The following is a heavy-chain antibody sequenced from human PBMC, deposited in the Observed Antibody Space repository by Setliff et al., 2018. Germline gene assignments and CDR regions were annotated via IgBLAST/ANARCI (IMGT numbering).Heavy chain of an antibody. Sequence: ASVKVSCKASGHTFITFGISWVRQAPGQGLEWMGWISAYSDDTKYAEKFQGRVTMTMDTSTGTAYMELRSSRSDDTAVYICAYDSSGYYPGYWGQGTLVTVSS. D-gene: IGHD3-22*01. CDR2: ISAYSDDT. V-gene: IGHV1-18*01. J-gene: IGHJ4*02. CDR3: AYDSSGYYPGY. CDR1: GHTFITFG.